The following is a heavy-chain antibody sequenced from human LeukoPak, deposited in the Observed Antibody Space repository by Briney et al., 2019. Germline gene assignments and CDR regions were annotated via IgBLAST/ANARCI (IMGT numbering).Heavy chain of an antibody. J-gene: IGHJ5*02. V-gene: IGHV4-61*02. CDR2: VYTSGST. D-gene: IGHD1-14*01. Sequence: SETLSLTCTVSGGSISGGGYYWTWIRQPAGKGLEWIGRVYTSGSTNYNPSLKSRVSISVDTSKNQFSLKLTSVTAADTAVYYCATLVPPGWFDPWGQGTLVTVSS. CDR3: ATLVPPGWFDP. CDR1: GGSISGGGYY.